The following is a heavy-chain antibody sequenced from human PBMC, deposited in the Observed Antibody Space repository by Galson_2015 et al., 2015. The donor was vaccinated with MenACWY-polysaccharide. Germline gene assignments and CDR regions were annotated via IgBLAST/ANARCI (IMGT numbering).Heavy chain of an antibody. CDR2: IDWDDDK. Sequence: PALVKPTQTLTLPCTFSGFSLSTSGMCVSWIRQPPGKALEWLALIDWDDDKYYSTSLKTRLTISKDTSKNQVVLTMTNMDPVDTATYYCARTAYDRIYWYFDLWGRGTLVTVSS. V-gene: IGHV2-70*01. J-gene: IGHJ2*01. D-gene: IGHD1-14*01. CDR3: ARTAYDRIYWYFDL. CDR1: GFSLSTSGMC.